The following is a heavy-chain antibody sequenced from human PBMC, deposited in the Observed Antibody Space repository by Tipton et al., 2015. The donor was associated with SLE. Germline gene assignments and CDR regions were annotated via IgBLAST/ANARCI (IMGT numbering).Heavy chain of an antibody. V-gene: IGHV4-39*07. Sequence: TLSLTCTVSGGSVSSGNYYWGWIRQSPGKGLEWIGTIYYSGRTDYNPSLKSRVTMSVDTSMNQFSLKLNSVTAADTAVYYCARQQWLLLLDSWGQGTLVTVSS. D-gene: IGHD6-19*01. CDR1: GGSVSSGNYY. J-gene: IGHJ5*01. CDR2: IYYSGRT. CDR3: ARQQWLLLLDS.